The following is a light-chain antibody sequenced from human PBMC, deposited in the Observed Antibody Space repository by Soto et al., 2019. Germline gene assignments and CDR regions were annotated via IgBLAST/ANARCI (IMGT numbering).Light chain of an antibody. V-gene: IGLV2-14*01. Sequence: QSVLTQPASVSGSPGQSITISCTGTSGDVFAYNYVSWYQQYPGKAPKLMIYEVNNRPSGVSYRFSGSKSGNTASLTISGLQAEDEADYYCSSYAVLPDGVFGGGTKLTVL. CDR3: SSYAVLPDGV. J-gene: IGLJ3*02. CDR1: SGDVFAYNY. CDR2: EVN.